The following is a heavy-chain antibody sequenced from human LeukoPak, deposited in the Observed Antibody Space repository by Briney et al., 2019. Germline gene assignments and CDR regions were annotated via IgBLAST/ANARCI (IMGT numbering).Heavy chain of an antibody. CDR2: IDHSGIT. V-gene: IGHV4-34*01. CDR3: ARGHDYVWGSFRY. Sequence: SETLSLTCAVYGGSFSGYYWSWIRQPPGKGLEWIGEIDHSGITNYNPSLKTRVTISVDTSKNQFSLKLSSVTAADTAVYYCARGHDYVWGSFRYWGQGTLVTVSS. CDR1: GGSFSGYY. J-gene: IGHJ4*02. D-gene: IGHD3-16*02.